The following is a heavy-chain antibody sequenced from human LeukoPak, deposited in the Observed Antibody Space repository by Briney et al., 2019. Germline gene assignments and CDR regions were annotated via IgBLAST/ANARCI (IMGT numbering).Heavy chain of an antibody. CDR1: GGSISSYY. Sequence: SGTLSLTCTVSGGSISSYYWTWIRQPPGKGLEWIGYIFYSGGSNYNPSLKSRVTISVDTSKNHFSLKLSSVTAADTAVYYCARLGSTLDIWGQGTMVTVSS. D-gene: IGHD2-2*01. V-gene: IGHV4-59*08. CDR3: ARLGSTLDI. CDR2: IFYSGGS. J-gene: IGHJ3*02.